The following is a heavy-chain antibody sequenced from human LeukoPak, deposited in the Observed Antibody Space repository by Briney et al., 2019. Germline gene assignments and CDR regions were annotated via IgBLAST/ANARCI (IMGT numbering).Heavy chain of an antibody. CDR1: GFTFSSYS. CDR2: ISGSSSYI. Sequence: GSLRLSCAASGFTFSSYSMNWIRQAPGKGLEWVSSISGSSSYIYYADSVKGRFTISRANAKNSLYLQMNSLRAEDTAVYYCARHLSGITGYTYGRGIDYWGQGTLLTVSS. V-gene: IGHV3-21*01. D-gene: IGHD5-12*01. J-gene: IGHJ4*02. CDR3: ARHLSGITGYTYGRGIDY.